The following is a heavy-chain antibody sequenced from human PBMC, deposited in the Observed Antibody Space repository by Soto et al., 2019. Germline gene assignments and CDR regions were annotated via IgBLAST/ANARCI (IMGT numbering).Heavy chain of an antibody. CDR1: GGSISSYY. CDR3: ARDAPGAAPY. Sequence: SETLSLTCTVSGGSISSYYWSWIRQPPGKGLEWIGYIYYSGSTNYNPSLKRRVTISVDTSKNQFSLKLSSVTAADTAVYYCARDAPGAAPYWGQGTLVTVSS. D-gene: IGHD6-6*01. CDR2: IYYSGST. V-gene: IGHV4-59*12. J-gene: IGHJ4*02.